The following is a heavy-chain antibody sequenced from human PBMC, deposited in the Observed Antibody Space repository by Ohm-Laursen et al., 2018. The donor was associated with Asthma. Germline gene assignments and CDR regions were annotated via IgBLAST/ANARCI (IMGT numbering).Heavy chain of an antibody. CDR3: ARESPGGVYDILTGYQPYSYYYYGMDV. CDR1: GFTFSSFG. D-gene: IGHD3-9*01. CDR2: IWYDGSNK. J-gene: IGHJ6*02. Sequence: SLRLSCTASGFTFSSFGMHWVRQAPGKGLEWVAVIWYDGSNKYYADSVKGRFTISRDNSKNTLYLQMNSLRAEDTAVYYCARESPGGVYDILTGYQPYSYYYYGMDVWGQGTTVTVSS. V-gene: IGHV3-33*01.